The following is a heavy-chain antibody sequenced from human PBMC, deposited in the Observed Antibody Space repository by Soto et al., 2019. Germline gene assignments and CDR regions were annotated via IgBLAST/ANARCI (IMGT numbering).Heavy chain of an antibody. CDR2: INPNSGDT. Sequence: GASVKVSCKASGYTFTGYYMHWVRQAPGQGLEWMGWINPNSGDTYLAQRLQSRVTMNRDTSIRTAYMELRGLTSDDTAEYYCAKGGAIGGAGTRVYIYSDMDVWGQGTTVTVSS. CDR3: AKGGAIGGAGTRVYIYSDMDV. D-gene: IGHD1-26*01. CDR1: GYTFTGYY. J-gene: IGHJ6*02. V-gene: IGHV1-2*02.